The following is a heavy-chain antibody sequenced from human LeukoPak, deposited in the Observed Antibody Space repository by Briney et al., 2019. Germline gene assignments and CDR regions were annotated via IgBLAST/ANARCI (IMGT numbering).Heavy chain of an antibody. CDR3: AKERDTAMVTIDY. J-gene: IGHJ4*02. D-gene: IGHD5-18*01. V-gene: IGHV3-30*02. Sequence: GGPLRLSCAAPGFTFSSYGMPWVRQAPGKGLEWVAFIRYDGSNKYYADSVKGRFTISRDNSKNTLYLQMNSLRAEDTAVYYCAKERDTAMVTIDYWGQGTLVTVSS. CDR2: IRYDGSNK. CDR1: GFTFSSYG.